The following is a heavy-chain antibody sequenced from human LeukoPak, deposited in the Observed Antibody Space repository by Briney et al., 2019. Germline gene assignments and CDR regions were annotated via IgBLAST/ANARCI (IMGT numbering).Heavy chain of an antibody. D-gene: IGHD2-15*01. CDR1: GGRFNDSS. CDR3: ARGRQDTVVVVTATADYYYYGRDV. V-gene: IGHV4-34*01. Sequence: SESLSLTCAAHGGRFNDSSRSWIRQSPGKGLEWIGEIGHNGSTTDSPSLKSRVTISMETSKNRFSLNRTSVTATDTAVYYCARGRQDTVVVVTATADYYYYGRDVWGTGTTVTVSS. J-gene: IGHJ6*04. CDR2: IGHNGST.